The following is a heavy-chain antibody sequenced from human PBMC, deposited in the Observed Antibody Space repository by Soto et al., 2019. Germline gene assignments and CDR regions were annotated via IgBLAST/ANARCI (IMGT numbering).Heavy chain of an antibody. V-gene: IGHV1-69*13. Sequence: AVKVSCKASGGTFSSYRFNWVRQARGQGLEWLGGIVPIYRTADYAQKFQGRVTITADESTRTVYMEPSSLKSQDTALYYCARDSGAKLSSSWGQGTLVTVSS. D-gene: IGHD6-13*01. CDR1: GGTFSSYR. CDR2: IVPIYRTA. CDR3: ARDSGAKLSSS. J-gene: IGHJ4*02.